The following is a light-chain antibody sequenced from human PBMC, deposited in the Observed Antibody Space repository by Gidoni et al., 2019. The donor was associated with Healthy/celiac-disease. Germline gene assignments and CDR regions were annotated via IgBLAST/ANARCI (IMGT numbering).Light chain of an antibody. CDR2: AAS. CDR3: QPYYSTPRT. V-gene: IGKV1-NL1*01. J-gene: IGKJ1*01. Sequence: DIQMTQSPSSLSASVGDRVTITCRASQGISNSLAWYQQKPGKAPKLLLYAASRLESGVPSRFSGSGSGTDYTLTISSLQPEDFATYYCQPYYSTPRTFXXXTKVEIK. CDR1: QGISNS.